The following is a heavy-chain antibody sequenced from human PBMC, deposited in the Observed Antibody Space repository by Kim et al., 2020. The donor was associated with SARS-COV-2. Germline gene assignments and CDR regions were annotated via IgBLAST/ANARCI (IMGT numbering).Heavy chain of an antibody. V-gene: IGHV3-15*01. CDR2: IKSKTDGGTT. D-gene: IGHD2-2*02. Sequence: GGSLRLSCAASGFTFSNAWMSWVRQAPGKGLEWVGRIKSKTDGGTTDYAAPVKGRFTISRDDSKNTLYLQMNSLKTEDTAVYYCTTDYTIYYYGMDVWGQGTTVTVSS. J-gene: IGHJ6*02. CDR1: GFTFSNAW. CDR3: TTDYTIYYYGMDV.